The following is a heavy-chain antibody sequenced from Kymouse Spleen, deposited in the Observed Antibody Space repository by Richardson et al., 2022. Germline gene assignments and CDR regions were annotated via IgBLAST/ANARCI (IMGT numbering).Heavy chain of an antibody. Sequence: QLQLQESGPGLVKPSETLSLTCTVSGGSISSSSYYWGWIRQPPGKGLEWIGSIYYSGSTYYNPSLKSRVTISVDTSKNQFSLKLSSVTAADTAVYYCASRIAAAGTWDYWGQGTLVTVSS. V-gene: IGHV4-39*01. CDR2: IYYSGST. J-gene: IGHJ4*02. CDR1: GGSISSSSYY. D-gene: IGHD6-13*01. CDR3: ASRIAAAGTWDY.